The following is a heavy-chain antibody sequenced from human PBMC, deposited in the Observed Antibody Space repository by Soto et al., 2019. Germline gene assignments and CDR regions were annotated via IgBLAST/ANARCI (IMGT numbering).Heavy chain of an antibody. J-gene: IGHJ4*02. CDR3: ARDRGGALDS. D-gene: IGHD2-15*01. CDR2: LSGSGSLS. Sequence: EVLLLESGGGLVQPGGSLRLSCAASGFTSNTFAMTWVRQAPGKGLEWVSALSGSGSLSYYADSVKGRFTISRDNSKNTMYLQMNNLRVDETAVYFCARDRGGALDSWGQGTLVTVSS. CDR1: GFTSNTFA. V-gene: IGHV3-23*01.